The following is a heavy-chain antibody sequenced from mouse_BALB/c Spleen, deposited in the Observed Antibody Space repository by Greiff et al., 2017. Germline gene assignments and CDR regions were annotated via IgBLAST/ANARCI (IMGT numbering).Heavy chain of an antibody. Sequence: VQLQQSGAELVRSGASVKLSCTASGFTIKDYYMHWVQQRPEQGLEWIGWIDPENGDTEYAPKFQGKATMTADTSSNSAYLQLSSLTSEDTDVYYCNARDNYGPAFDYWGQGTTLTVSS. CDR1: GFTIKDYY. V-gene: IGHV14-4*02. J-gene: IGHJ2*01. CDR3: NARDNYGPAFDY. CDR2: IDPENGDT. D-gene: IGHD1-1*01.